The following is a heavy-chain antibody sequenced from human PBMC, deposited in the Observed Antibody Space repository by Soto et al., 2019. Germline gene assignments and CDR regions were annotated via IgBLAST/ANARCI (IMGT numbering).Heavy chain of an antibody. CDR3: ARLPERYCSGGSCSDY. V-gene: IGHV4-30-4*01. J-gene: IGHJ4*02. CDR1: GGSISSGDYY. CDR2: IYYSGST. Sequence: NPSETLSLTCTVSGGSISSGDYYWSWIRQPPGKGLEWIGYIYYSGSTYYNPSLKSRVTISVDTSKNQFSLKLSSVTAADTAVYYCARLPERYCSGGSCSDYWGEGTLVTVSS. D-gene: IGHD2-15*01.